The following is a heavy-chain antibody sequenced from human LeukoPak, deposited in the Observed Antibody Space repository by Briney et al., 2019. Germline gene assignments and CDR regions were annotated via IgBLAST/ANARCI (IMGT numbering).Heavy chain of an antibody. CDR2: IYSGGNT. J-gene: IGHJ3*02. D-gene: IGHD3-22*01. CDR1: GFTVSSNY. Sequence: GGSLRLSCAASGFTVSSNYMSWVRQAPGKGLEWVSFIYSGGNTYYADSVKGRFTISRDNSKNTLYPQMNSLRAEDTAVYYCARDHRPLNYYDTSGGFDIWGQGTMVTVSS. V-gene: IGHV3-66*01. CDR3: ARDHRPLNYYDTSGGFDI.